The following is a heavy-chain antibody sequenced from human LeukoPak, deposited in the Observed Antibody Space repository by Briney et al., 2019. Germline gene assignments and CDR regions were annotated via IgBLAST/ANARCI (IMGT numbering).Heavy chain of an antibody. D-gene: IGHD3-10*01. CDR3: ARDTDAGAGLLWFGEFLDY. V-gene: IGHV1-3*01. Sequence: ASVKVSCKASGYSFTNHAIHWVRQAPGQRLGWMGWINAGNGNTKYSQKFQGRVTITRDTSASTAYMELSSLRSEDTAVYYCARDTDAGAGLLWFGEFLDYWGQGTLVTVSS. CDR1: GYSFTNHA. J-gene: IGHJ4*02. CDR2: INAGNGNT.